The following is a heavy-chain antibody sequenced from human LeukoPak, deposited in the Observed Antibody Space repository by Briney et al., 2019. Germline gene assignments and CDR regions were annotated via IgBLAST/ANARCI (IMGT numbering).Heavy chain of an antibody. J-gene: IGHJ4*02. V-gene: IGHV3-30-3*01. CDR2: ISYDGSNK. CDR1: GFTFSSYA. Sequence: GGSLRLSCAASGFTFSSYAMHWVRQAPGKGLEWVAVISYDGSNKYYADSVKGRFTISSDNSKNTLYLQMNSLRAEDTAVYYCARSTQGGLLTNDYWGQGTLVTVSS. CDR3: ARSTQGGLLTNDY. D-gene: IGHD3-16*01.